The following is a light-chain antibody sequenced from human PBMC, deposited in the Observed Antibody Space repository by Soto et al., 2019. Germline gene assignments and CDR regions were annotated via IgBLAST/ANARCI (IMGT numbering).Light chain of an antibody. J-gene: IGLJ1*01. CDR3: VSYAGSSTV. CDR2: EVS. Sequence: QSALTQPPSASGSPGQSVTISCTGTSGDVGGYNYVSWYQHHPGKAPKLMIYEVSKRPSGVPDRFSGSKSGNTASLTVSGLQAEDEADYYCVSYAGSSTVFGTGTKVTVL. V-gene: IGLV2-8*01. CDR1: SGDVGGYNY.